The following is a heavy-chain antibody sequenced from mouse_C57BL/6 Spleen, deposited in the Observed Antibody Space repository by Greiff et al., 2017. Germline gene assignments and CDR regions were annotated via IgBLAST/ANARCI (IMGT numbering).Heavy chain of an antibody. J-gene: IGHJ2*01. CDR1: GFTFSSYA. CDR3: TRDGLDFDY. CDR2: ISSGGDDI. D-gene: IGHD2-3*01. V-gene: IGHV5-9-1*02. Sequence: DVQLVESGEGLVKPGGSLKLSCAASGFTFSSYAMSWVRQTPEKRLEWVAYISSGGDDIYYADTVKGRFTISRDNARNTLYLQMSSLKSEDTAMYYCTRDGLDFDYWGQGTTLTVSS.